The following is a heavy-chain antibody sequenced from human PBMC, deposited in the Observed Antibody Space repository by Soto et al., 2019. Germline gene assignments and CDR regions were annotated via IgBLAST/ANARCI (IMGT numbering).Heavy chain of an antibody. Sequence: DVQLVESGGGLVQPGRSLRLSCAASGFTFDDYAMHWVRQAPGKGLEWVSGISWNSGSIGYADSVKGRFTISRDNAKNSLYLQMNSLRAEDTALYYCAKDGSPYDFWSGYADYWGQGTLVTVSS. J-gene: IGHJ4*02. D-gene: IGHD3-3*01. V-gene: IGHV3-9*01. CDR3: AKDGSPYDFWSGYADY. CDR1: GFTFDDYA. CDR2: ISWNSGSI.